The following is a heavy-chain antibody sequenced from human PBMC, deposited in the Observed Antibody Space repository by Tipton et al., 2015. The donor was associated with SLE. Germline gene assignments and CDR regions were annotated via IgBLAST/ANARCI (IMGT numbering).Heavy chain of an antibody. CDR1: GGSISSSGYY. Sequence: LRLSCTVSGGSISSSGYYWGWIRQPPGKGLEWIGSIYYSGSTYYNPSLKSRVTISVDTSKNQFSLKLSSVTAADTAVYYCASLRFLEWLSLYYFDYWGQGTLVTVSS. CDR3: ASLRFLEWLSLYYFDY. CDR2: IYYSGST. J-gene: IGHJ4*02. V-gene: IGHV4-39*01. D-gene: IGHD3-3*01.